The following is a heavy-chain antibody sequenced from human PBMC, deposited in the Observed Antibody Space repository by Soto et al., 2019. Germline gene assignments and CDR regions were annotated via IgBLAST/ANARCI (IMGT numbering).Heavy chain of an antibody. CDR3: ARDLVPIGDGGSENDY. Sequence: ASVKVSCKASGYTFTSYAVSWVRQAPGQGLEWMGRISAYSGHTNYAQRFQGRVTMTTDTSTSTAYMELRSLRSDDTALYYCARDLVPIGDGGSENDYWGQGTLVTVSS. D-gene: IGHD5-12*01. CDR2: ISAYSGHT. V-gene: IGHV1-18*01. CDR1: GYTFTSYA. J-gene: IGHJ4*02.